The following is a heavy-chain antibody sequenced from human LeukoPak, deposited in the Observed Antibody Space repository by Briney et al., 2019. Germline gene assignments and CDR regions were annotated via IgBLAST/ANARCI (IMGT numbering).Heavy chain of an antibody. CDR2: IIPIFGTA. V-gene: IGHV1-69*13. J-gene: IGHJ3*02. Sequence: ASVKVSRKASGYTFTSYDINWVRQATGQGLEWMGGIIPIFGTANYAQKFQGRVTITADESTSTAYMELSSLRSEDTAVYYCARERGFDAFDIWGQGTMVTVSS. CDR1: GYTFTSYD. CDR3: ARERGFDAFDI. D-gene: IGHD3-22*01.